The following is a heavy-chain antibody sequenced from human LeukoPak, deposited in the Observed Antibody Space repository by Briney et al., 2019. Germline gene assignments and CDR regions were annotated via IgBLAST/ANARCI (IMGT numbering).Heavy chain of an antibody. V-gene: IGHV4-34*01. CDR2: INHSGST. CDR1: GGSFSGYY. CDR3: ARGFSGTLFYYYGMDV. D-gene: IGHD1-1*01. J-gene: IGHJ6*02. Sequence: KSSETLSLTCAVYGGSFSGYYWSWIRQPPGKGLEWIGEINHSGSTNYNPSLKSRVTISVDTSKNQFSLKLSSVTAADTAVYYCARGFSGTLFYYYGMDVWGQGTTVTVSS.